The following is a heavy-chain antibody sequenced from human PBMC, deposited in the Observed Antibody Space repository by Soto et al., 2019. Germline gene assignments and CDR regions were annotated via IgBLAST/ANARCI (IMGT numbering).Heavy chain of an antibody. CDR3: ARSVPSYSPVYYWYYYGMDV. J-gene: IGHJ6*02. Sequence: NPGGSLRLSCAASGFTFSSYSMNWVRQAPGKGLEWVSSISSSSSYIYYADSVKGRFAISRDNAKNSLYLQMNSLRAEDTAVYYCARSVPSYSPVYYWYYYGMDVWGQGTTVTVSS. CDR2: ISSSSSYI. D-gene: IGHD1-26*01. V-gene: IGHV3-21*01. CDR1: GFTFSSYS.